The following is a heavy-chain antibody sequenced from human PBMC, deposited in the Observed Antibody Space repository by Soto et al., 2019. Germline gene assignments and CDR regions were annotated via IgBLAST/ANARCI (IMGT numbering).Heavy chain of an antibody. J-gene: IGHJ6*02. V-gene: IGHV4-30-4*01. CDR3: AREPRESDVLRFLEWPRGYYYYGMDV. Sequence: SETLSLTCTVSGGSISSGDYYWSWIRQPPGKGLEWIGYIYYSGSTYYNPSLKSRVTISVDTSKNQFSLKLSSVTAADTAVYYCAREPRESDVLRFLEWPRGYYYYGMDVWGQGTTVPGSS. CDR2: IYYSGST. CDR1: GGSISSGDYY. D-gene: IGHD3-3*01.